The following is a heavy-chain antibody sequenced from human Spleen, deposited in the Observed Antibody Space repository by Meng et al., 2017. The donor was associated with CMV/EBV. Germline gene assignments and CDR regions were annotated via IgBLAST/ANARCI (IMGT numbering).Heavy chain of an antibody. V-gene: IGHV4-4*02. Sequence: QLQLQESGPGLVKPSWTLSLTCAVSGGSISSSNLWTWVRQVPGKGLEWIGEIYHSGSTNYNPSLKSRVTISVDKFKNQFSLKLGSVTAADTAVYYCARIERRRILKYCGSDCSTTDYWGQGTLVTVSS. CDR2: IYHSGST. CDR3: ARIERRRILKYCGSDCSTTDY. J-gene: IGHJ4*02. D-gene: IGHD2-21*02. CDR1: GGSISSSNL.